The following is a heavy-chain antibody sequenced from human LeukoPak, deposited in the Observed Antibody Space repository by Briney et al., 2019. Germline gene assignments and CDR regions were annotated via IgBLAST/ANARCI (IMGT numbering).Heavy chain of an antibody. CDR2: ISGSGGST. CDR1: GFTFSSYA. V-gene: IGHV3-23*01. J-gene: IGHJ4*02. Sequence: GRSLRLSCAASGFTFSSYAMSWVRQAPGKGLEWVSAISGSGGSTYYADSVKGRFTISRDNSKNTLYLQMNSLRAEDTAVYYCAQMGRGSVYQPFDYWGQGTLVTVSS. D-gene: IGHD3-10*01. CDR3: AQMGRGSVYQPFDY.